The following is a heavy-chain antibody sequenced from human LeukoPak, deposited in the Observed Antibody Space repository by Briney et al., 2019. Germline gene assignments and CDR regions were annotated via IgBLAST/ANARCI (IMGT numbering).Heavy chain of an antibody. CDR1: GGSISNGDHY. J-gene: IGHJ4*02. V-gene: IGHV4-34*01. D-gene: IGHD5-24*01. CDR2: INHSGSA. Sequence: SETLSLTCTVSGGSISNGDHYWSWLRQPPGKGLEWIGEINHSGSANYNPSLKSRVTISVDTSKNQFSLKLSSVTVADTAVYYCAGRDGYNSLDHWGQGTLVTVSA. CDR3: AGRDGYNSLDH.